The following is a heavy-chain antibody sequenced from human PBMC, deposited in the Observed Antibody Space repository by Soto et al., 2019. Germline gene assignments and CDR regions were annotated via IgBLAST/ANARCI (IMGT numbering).Heavy chain of an antibody. Sequence: ASVKVSCKASGYTFTGHYMHWVRQAPGQGLEWMGWINSNSVGTNYAQKFQGRVTMTRDTSISTAYMELSRLRSDGTAVYYCAREPMVRAAHGFDIWGQGTMVTVSS. CDR3: AREPMVRAAHGFDI. D-gene: IGHD3-10*01. CDR1: GYTFTGHY. J-gene: IGHJ3*02. CDR2: INSNSVGT. V-gene: IGHV1-2*02.